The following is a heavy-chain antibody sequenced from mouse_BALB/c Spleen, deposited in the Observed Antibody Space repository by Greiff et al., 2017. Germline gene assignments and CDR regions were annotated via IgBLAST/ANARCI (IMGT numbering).Heavy chain of an antibody. J-gene: IGHJ2*01. CDR2: IRNKANGYTT. V-gene: IGHV7-3*02. CDR1: GFTFTDYY. Sequence: EVQGVESGGGLVQPGGSLRLSCATSGFTFTDYYMSWVRQPPGKALEWLGFIRNKANGYTTEYSASVKGRFTISRDNSQSILYLQMNTLRAEDSATYYCARDIRGHFDYWGQGTTLTVSS. D-gene: IGHD2-12*01. CDR3: ARDIRGHFDY.